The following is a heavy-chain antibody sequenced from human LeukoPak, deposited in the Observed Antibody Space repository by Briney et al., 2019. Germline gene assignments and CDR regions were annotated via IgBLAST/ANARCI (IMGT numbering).Heavy chain of an antibody. Sequence: GGSLRLSCAASGFTFSSYGMHWVRQAPDKGLEWVAFIRYDGSNKYYADSVKGRFTISRDNSKNTLYLQMNSLRAEDTAVYYCAKDRYYDILTGYIDYWGQGTLVTVSS. D-gene: IGHD3-9*01. CDR1: GFTFSSYG. V-gene: IGHV3-30*02. CDR2: IRYDGSNK. J-gene: IGHJ4*02. CDR3: AKDRYYDILTGYIDY.